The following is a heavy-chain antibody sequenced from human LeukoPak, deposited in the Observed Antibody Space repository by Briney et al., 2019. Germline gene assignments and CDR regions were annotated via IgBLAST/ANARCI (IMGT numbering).Heavy chain of an antibody. CDR2: ISGSSSTK. CDR3: ARVRVGYYFDY. Sequence: GGSLRLSCAASGFIFSSYGMSWVRQAPGKGLEWVSFISGSSSTKYYVDSVRGRFTISRDNAKNSLYLQMNSLRAEDTAVYYCARVRVGYYFDYWGQGTLVTVSS. D-gene: IGHD1-14*01. J-gene: IGHJ4*02. CDR1: GFIFSSYG. V-gene: IGHV3-48*01.